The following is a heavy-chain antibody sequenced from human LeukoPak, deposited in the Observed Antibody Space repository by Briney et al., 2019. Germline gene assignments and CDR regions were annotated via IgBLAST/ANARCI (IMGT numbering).Heavy chain of an antibody. Sequence: ASVRVSCKVSGDTLTEVSMHWVRQAPGKGGEWVGGFDPEDGETIYAQKFQGRVTMTEDTSTDTAYMELSSLRSEDTAVYYCATPVVGATTDDYWGQGTLVTVSS. V-gene: IGHV1-24*01. CDR1: GDTLTEVS. J-gene: IGHJ4*02. CDR2: FDPEDGET. CDR3: ATPVVGATTDDY. D-gene: IGHD1-26*01.